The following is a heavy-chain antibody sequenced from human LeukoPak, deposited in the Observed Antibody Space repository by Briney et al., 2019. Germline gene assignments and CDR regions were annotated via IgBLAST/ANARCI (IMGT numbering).Heavy chain of an antibody. CDR2: IYYSGST. CDR3: ARSPNDYDSSGYYSS. D-gene: IGHD3-22*01. CDR1: GGSISSYY. J-gene: IGHJ4*02. Sequence: SETLSLTCTVSGGSISSYYWSWIRQPPGKGLEWIGYIYYSGSTNYNPSLKSRVTISVDTSKNQFSLKLSSVTAADTAVYYCARSPNDYDSSGYYSSWGQGTLATVSS. V-gene: IGHV4-59*08.